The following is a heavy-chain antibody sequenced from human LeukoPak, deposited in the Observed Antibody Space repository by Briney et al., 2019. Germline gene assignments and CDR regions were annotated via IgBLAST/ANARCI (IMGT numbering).Heavy chain of an antibody. Sequence: ASVKVSCKASGYTFTDYYIHWVQQAPGQGLEWMGWIGPNSGGTNYAQKFQGRVTMTRDTSISTAYMELSRLRSDDTAVYYCARRLSNGDFDYWGQGTLVTVSS. CDR3: ARRLSNGDFDY. CDR1: GYTFTDYY. V-gene: IGHV1-2*02. J-gene: IGHJ4*02. CDR2: IGPNSGGT. D-gene: IGHD2-8*01.